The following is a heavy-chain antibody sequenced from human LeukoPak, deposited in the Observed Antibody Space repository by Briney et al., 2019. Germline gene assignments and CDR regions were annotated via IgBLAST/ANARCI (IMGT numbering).Heavy chain of an antibody. CDR1: GGTFSSYA. J-gene: IGHJ4*02. CDR2: IIPIFGTA. Sequence: SVKVSCKASGGTFSSYAISWVRQAPGQGLEWMGGIIPIFGTANYAQKFQGRVTITADKSTSTAYMELSSLRSEDTAVYYCARESGSGEMATTLPPHFDYWGQGTLVTVSS. D-gene: IGHD5-24*01. V-gene: IGHV1-69*06. CDR3: ARESGSGEMATTLPPHFDY.